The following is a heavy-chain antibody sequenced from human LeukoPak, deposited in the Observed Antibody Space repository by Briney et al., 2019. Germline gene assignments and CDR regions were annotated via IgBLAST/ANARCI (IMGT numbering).Heavy chain of an antibody. CDR2: INPNSGGT. CDR1: GYTFTSHS. J-gene: IGHJ5*02. D-gene: IGHD3-10*01. CDR3: ARPIVRGVNWFDP. V-gene: IGHV1-2*02. Sequence: ASVKVSCKASGYTFTSHSISWVRQAPGQGLEWMGWINPNSGGTNYAQKLQGRVTMTRDTSISTAYMELSRLRSDDTAVYYCARPIVRGVNWFDPWGQGTLVTVSS.